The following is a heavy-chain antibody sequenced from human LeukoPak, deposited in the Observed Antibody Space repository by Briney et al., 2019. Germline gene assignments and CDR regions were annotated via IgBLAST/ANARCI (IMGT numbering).Heavy chain of an antibody. V-gene: IGHV4-34*01. J-gene: IGHJ4*02. Sequence: SSETLSLTCAVYGGSFSGYYWRWMRQPPGKGLEWIGEINHSGSTNYNPSIKSRVTISVDTSKNQFSLKLSSVTAGDTAAYYCARKIAAAGSSPYFVYWGQGPLVTVSS. D-gene: IGHD6-13*01. CDR1: GGSFSGYY. CDR2: INHSGST. CDR3: ARKIAAAGSSPYFVY.